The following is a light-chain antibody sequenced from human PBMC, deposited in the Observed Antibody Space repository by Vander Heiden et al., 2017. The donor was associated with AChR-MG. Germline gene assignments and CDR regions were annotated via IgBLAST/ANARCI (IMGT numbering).Light chain of an antibody. J-gene: IGKJ2*01. Sequence: EIVLTQSPRTLSLSPGERATLSCRASQSVSSTYLAWYQQKPGQAPRLLIYGAFSRATGIPDRFSGSRSGTDFTLTISRLELEAFAVYYCQQDGSSPLYTFGQGSKLEIK. CDR3: QQDGSSPLYT. V-gene: IGKV3-20*01. CDR1: QSVSSTY. CDR2: GAF.